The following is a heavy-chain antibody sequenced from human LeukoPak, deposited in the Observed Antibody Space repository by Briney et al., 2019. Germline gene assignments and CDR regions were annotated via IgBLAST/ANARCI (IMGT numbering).Heavy chain of an antibody. CDR1: GGSISSYY. Sequence: SETLSLTCTVSGGSISSYYWSWIRQPPGKGLEWIWYLYYSGSTNYNPSLKSRVTISVDTSKNQFSLKLSSVTAADTAVYYCARVEEGYGSGRRENYYYYYMDVWGKGTTVTVSS. CDR2: LYYSGST. CDR3: ARVEEGYGSGRRENYYYYYMDV. J-gene: IGHJ6*03. V-gene: IGHV4-59*01. D-gene: IGHD3-10*01.